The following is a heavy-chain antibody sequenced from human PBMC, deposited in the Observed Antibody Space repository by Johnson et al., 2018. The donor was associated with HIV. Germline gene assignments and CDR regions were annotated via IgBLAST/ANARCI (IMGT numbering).Heavy chain of an antibody. J-gene: IGHJ3*01. V-gene: IGHV3-66*01. CDR3: TRGGGAYCGSDCLRTFDV. CDR2: IYSDGTT. D-gene: IGHD2-21*02. Sequence: MQLVESGGGLVQPGGSLRLSCAASGFTFSSYGMHWVRQAPGKGLEHVSVIYSDGTTYYADFVKGRFTISRDSSKDTLYLQMNSLRAEDPAVYYCTRGGGAYCGSDCLRTFDVWGQGTVLTVS. CDR1: GFTFSSYG.